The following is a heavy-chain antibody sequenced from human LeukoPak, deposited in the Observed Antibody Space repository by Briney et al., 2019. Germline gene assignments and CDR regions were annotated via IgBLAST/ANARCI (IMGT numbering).Heavy chain of an antibody. J-gene: IGHJ3*02. V-gene: IGHV3-23*01. Sequence: GGSLRLSCAASGFTVSSNYMSWVRQASGKGLEWVSAISGSGGSTYYADSVKGRFTISRDNSKNTLYLQMNSLRAEDTAVYYCAKVPIAVAEGAFDIWGQGTMVTVSS. CDR3: AKVPIAVAEGAFDI. CDR1: GFTVSSNY. D-gene: IGHD6-19*01. CDR2: ISGSGGST.